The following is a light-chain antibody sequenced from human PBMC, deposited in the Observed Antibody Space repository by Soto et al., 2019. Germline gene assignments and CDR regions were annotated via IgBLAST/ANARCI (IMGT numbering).Light chain of an antibody. J-gene: IGKJ4*01. CDR1: QSVSSSY. Sequence: EIVLTQSPGTLSLSPGERATLSCRASQSVSSSYLAWYQQKPGQAPRLLIYGASSRATGIPDRFSGSGSGTDFTLTISRLEPEDFAVYYCQYYNNWLGAFGGGTKVDIK. CDR3: QYYNNWLGA. CDR2: GAS. V-gene: IGKV3-20*01.